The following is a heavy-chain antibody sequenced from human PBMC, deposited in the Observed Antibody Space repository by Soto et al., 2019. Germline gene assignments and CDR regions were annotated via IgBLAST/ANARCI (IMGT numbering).Heavy chain of an antibody. D-gene: IGHD6-19*01. Sequence: ASVKVSCKASGYTFTSYAMHWVRQAPGQRLEWMGWINAGNGNTKYSQKFQGRVTITRDTSASTAYMELSSLRSEDTAVYYCARDAAVAGIFDYWGQANMVAVYS. J-gene: IGHJ4*02. CDR2: INAGNGNT. CDR3: ARDAAVAGIFDY. V-gene: IGHV1-3*01. CDR1: GYTFTSYA.